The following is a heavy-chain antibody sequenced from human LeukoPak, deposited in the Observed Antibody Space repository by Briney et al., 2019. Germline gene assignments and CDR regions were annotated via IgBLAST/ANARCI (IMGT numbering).Heavy chain of an antibody. D-gene: IGHD6-19*01. V-gene: IGHV3-30*18. Sequence: RGSLRLSCAASGFTFSSNDMHWVRQAPGKGLEWVAVISYDGSNKYYADSVKGRFTISRDNSKNTLYLQMNSLRPEDTAVYYCAKADTSGWYNFDYWGQGTLVTVSS. CDR1: GFTFSSND. CDR2: ISYDGSNK. CDR3: AKADTSGWYNFDY. J-gene: IGHJ4*02.